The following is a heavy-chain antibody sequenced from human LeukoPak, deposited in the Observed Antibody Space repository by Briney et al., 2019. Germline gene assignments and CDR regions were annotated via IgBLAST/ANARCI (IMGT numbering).Heavy chain of an antibody. J-gene: IGHJ4*02. D-gene: IGHD5-24*01. CDR1: GGSISSYY. CDR3: ARVNDGYRYGQHPYYFDF. V-gene: IGHV4-59*01. Sequence: SETLSLTCTVSGGSISSYYWSWIRQPPGKGLEWIGYIYYSGSTNYNPSLKSRVTISIDTSKNQFSLKPSSVTAADTAVYYCARVNDGYRYGQHPYYFDFWGQGTLVTVSS. CDR2: IYYSGST.